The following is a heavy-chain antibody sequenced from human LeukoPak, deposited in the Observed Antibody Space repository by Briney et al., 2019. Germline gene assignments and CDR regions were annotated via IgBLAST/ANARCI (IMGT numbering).Heavy chain of an antibody. J-gene: IGHJ6*02. V-gene: IGHV3-21*01. CDR2: ISSSSSYI. CDR1: GFTFSSYS. Sequence: PGGSLRLSCAASGFTFSSYSMNWVRQAPGKGLEWVSSISSSSSYIYYADSVKGRFTISRDNAKNSLYLQMNSLRAEDTAVYYCARSVLRWPKYGMDAWGQGATVTVSS. CDR3: ARSVLRWPKYGMDA. D-gene: IGHD2-15*01.